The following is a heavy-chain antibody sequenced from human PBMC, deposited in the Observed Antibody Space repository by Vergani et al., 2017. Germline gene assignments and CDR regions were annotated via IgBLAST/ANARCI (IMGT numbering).Heavy chain of an antibody. CDR1: GFTFGRYD. CDR3: ARLLPTTGAYDY. Sequence: VQLVESGGGLVQPGGSLRLSCAASGFTFGRYDMHWVRQATGKRLEWVSAIGTAGDTYYPGSVKGRFTISRENARNSLYLQMSSLRAGDTAVYYCARLLPTTGAYDYWGQGTLVTVSS. J-gene: IGHJ4*02. V-gene: IGHV3-13*01. D-gene: IGHD1-1*01. CDR2: IGTAGDT.